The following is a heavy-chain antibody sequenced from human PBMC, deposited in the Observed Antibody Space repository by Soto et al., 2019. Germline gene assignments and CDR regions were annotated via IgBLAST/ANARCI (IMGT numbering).Heavy chain of an antibody. CDR3: AKAPLRVVVPGAMYNYYYYYYMDV. D-gene: IGHD2-2*01. J-gene: IGHJ6*03. CDR2: ISGSGGST. Sequence: PGGSLRLSCAASGFTFSSYAMSWVRQAPGKGLEWVSAISGSGGSTYYADSVKGRFTISRDNSKNTLYLQMNSLRAEDTAVYYCAKAPLRVVVPGAMYNYYYYYYMDVWGKGTTVTVSS. V-gene: IGHV3-23*01. CDR1: GFTFSSYA.